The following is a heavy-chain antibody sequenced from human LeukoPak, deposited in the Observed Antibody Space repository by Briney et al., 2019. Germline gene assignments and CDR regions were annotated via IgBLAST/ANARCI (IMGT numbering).Heavy chain of an antibody. CDR3: AREGLSGYD. Sequence: PSETLSLTCTVSGGSISSYYWSWIRQPPGKGLEWIGYVYYSGSTNYNPSLKSRVTISVDTSKNQFSLKLSSVTAADTAVYYCAREGLSGYDWGQGTLVTVSS. CDR2: VYYSGST. CDR1: GGSISSYY. J-gene: IGHJ4*02. D-gene: IGHD5-12*01. V-gene: IGHV4-59*01.